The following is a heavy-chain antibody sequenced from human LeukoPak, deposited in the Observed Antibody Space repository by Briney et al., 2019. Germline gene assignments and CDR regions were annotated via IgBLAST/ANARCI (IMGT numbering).Heavy chain of an antibody. V-gene: IGHV3-33*01. J-gene: IGHJ6*02. CDR2: IWYDGSNK. Sequence: GGSLRLSCAASGFTFSSYGMHWVRQAPGKGLEWVAVIWYDGSNKYYADSVKGRFTISRDNAKNSLYLQMNSLRAEDTAVYYCARDRVLWFGETHYYYGMDVWGQGTTVTVSS. CDR3: ARDRVLWFGETHYYYGMDV. D-gene: IGHD3-10*01. CDR1: GFTFSSYG.